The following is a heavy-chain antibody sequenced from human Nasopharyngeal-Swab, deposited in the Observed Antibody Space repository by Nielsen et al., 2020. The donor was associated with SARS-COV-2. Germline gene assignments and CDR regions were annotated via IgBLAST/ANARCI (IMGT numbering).Heavy chain of an antibody. D-gene: IGHD3-10*01. V-gene: IGHV1-18*01. CDR1: GYTFTSYG. CDR3: ARDQIYYYGSGSSDY. Sequence: ASVKVSCKASGYTFTSYGISWVRQAPGQGLEWMGWISAYNGNTNYAQKLQGRVTMTTDTSTSTAYMELRSLRSDDTAVYYCARDQIYYYGSGSSDYWGQGTLVTVSS. J-gene: IGHJ4*02. CDR2: ISAYNGNT.